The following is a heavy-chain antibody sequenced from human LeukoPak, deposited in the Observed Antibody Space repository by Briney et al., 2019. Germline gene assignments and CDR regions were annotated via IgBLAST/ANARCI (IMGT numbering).Heavy chain of an antibody. CDR3: AKGGGQWLVQNWFDP. D-gene: IGHD6-19*01. J-gene: IGHJ5*02. CDR1: GFTFSSYA. Sequence: GGSLRLSCAASGFTFSSYAMSWVRQAPGKGLDWVSSIIDSGDSSAYADSVKGRFIISRDNSNNMLYLQMNSLRAEDTAVYYCAKGGGQWLVQNWFDPWGQGTLVTVSS. V-gene: IGHV3-23*01. CDR2: IIDSGDSS.